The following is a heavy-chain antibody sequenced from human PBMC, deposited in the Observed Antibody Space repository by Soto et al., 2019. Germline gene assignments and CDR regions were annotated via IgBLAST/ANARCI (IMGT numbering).Heavy chain of an antibody. J-gene: IGHJ4*02. D-gene: IGHD2-2*01. CDR3: ARGGPYCSSVSCFFDY. V-gene: IGHV6-1*01. Sequence: SQTLSLTCAISGDSVSSNSAAWNWVRQSPSRGLEWLGRTYYRSYYGSKWYYDYPVSVKSRITINPDTSKNQFSLRLNSVTPEDTAVHYCARGGPYCSSVSCFFDYWGQGTQVTVSS. CDR2: TYYRSYYGSKWYY. CDR1: GDSVSSNSAA.